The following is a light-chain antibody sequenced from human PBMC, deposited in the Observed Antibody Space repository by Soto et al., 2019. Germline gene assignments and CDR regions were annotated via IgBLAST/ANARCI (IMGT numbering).Light chain of an antibody. CDR3: QQYGNSIPIT. CDR1: QSVSTSF. Sequence: GLSQSPGTVSLSPGERATLSCRASQSVSTSFLAWYQQKPGQAPRLLIYGAFSRATGIPDRFSGSGSGTDFTLTISRLEPEDFAVYYCQQYGNSIPITFGQGTRLEIK. CDR2: GAF. J-gene: IGKJ5*01. V-gene: IGKV3-20*01.